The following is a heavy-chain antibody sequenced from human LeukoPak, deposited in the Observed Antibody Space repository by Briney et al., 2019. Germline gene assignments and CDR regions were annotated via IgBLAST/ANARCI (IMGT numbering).Heavy chain of an antibody. Sequence: PSETLSLTCTVSGDSISSHYWSWIRQPPGKGLEWIGYIYYSGSTKFNPSLKSRVTISVDTSKNQFSLKLSSVTAADTAVYYCARGGGVTYYDSTGYLWYFDYWGQGTLVTVSS. J-gene: IGHJ4*02. CDR1: GDSISSHY. D-gene: IGHD3-22*01. CDR3: ARGGGVTYYDSTGYLWYFDY. V-gene: IGHV4-59*11. CDR2: IYYSGST.